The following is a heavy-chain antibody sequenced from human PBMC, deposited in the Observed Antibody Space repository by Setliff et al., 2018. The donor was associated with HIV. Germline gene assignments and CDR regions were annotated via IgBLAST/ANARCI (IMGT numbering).Heavy chain of an antibody. J-gene: IGHJ6*02. Sequence: SETLSLTCAVSGYSISSGYYWGWIRQPPGKGLEWIGSIYHSGSTYYNASLKSRVTISVDTSKNQFSLKLSSVTAADTAVYYCARRYSSSWFYYYYGMDVWGQGTTVTVSS. CDR3: ARRYSSSWFYYYYGMDV. CDR1: GYSISSGYY. D-gene: IGHD6-13*01. V-gene: IGHV4-38-2*01. CDR2: IYHSGST.